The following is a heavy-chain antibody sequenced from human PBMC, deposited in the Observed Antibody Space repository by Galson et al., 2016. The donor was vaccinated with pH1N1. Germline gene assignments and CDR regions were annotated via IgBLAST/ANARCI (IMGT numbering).Heavy chain of an antibody. CDR1: GGSISSGSSY. D-gene: IGHD4-17*01. CDR2: IYTSGGT. Sequence: LSLTCTVSGGSISSGSSYWSWIRQPAGKGLEWIGYIYTSGGTNYNPSLKSRVTISVDTSKNQFSLKLSSVTAADTAVYYCARANYGDYVGWFDPWGQGTLVTVSS. J-gene: IGHJ5*02. V-gene: IGHV4-61*09. CDR3: ARANYGDYVGWFDP.